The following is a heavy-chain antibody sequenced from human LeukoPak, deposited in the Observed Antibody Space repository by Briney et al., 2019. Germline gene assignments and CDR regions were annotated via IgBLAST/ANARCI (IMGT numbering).Heavy chain of an antibody. V-gene: IGHV4-34*01. J-gene: IGHJ3*02. CDR2: ITHSRST. D-gene: IGHD1-26*01. CDR1: GGSFSGHY. CDR3: ARGAGRRAAFDI. Sequence: SETLSLTCAVYGGSFSGHYWSWIRQPPGKGLEWIGDITHSRSTNYNPSLKSRVTISVDTSKKEFSLKLSSVTAADTAVYYCARGAGRRAAFDIWGQGTMVTVSS.